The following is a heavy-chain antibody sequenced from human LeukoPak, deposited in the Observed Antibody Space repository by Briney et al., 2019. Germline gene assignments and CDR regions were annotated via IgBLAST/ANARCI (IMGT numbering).Heavy chain of an antibody. J-gene: IGHJ4*02. V-gene: IGHV3-23*01. CDR2: ISGSGGST. CDR3: AKEVQSGYSYGYDY. Sequence: GGSLRLSCAASGFTFSSYSMNWVRQAPGKGLEWVSAISGSGGSTYYADSVKGRFTISRDNSKNTLYLQMNSLRAEDTAVYYCAKEVQSGYSYGYDYWGQGTLVTVSS. D-gene: IGHD5-18*01. CDR1: GFTFSSYS.